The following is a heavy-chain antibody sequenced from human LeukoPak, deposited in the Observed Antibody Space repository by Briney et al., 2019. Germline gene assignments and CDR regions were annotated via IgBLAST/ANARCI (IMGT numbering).Heavy chain of an antibody. CDR1: ALTFSKYA. V-gene: IGHV3-21*01. D-gene: IGHD1-26*01. Sequence: PGGSLRLSCAASALTFSKYAMNWVRQAPGKGLEWVSVISRSDSGSNIYYADSVKGRFTISRDNSKNSLYLQMNSLRAEDTAVYYCARLSGSYYLDAFDIWGQGTMVTVSS. CDR3: ARLSGSYYLDAFDI. CDR2: ISRSDSGSNI. J-gene: IGHJ3*02.